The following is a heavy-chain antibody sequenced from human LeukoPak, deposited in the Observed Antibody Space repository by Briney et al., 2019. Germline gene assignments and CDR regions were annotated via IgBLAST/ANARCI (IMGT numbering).Heavy chain of an antibody. CDR3: ASTPTYDSSGYNY. Sequence: SETLSLTCTVSGGSISSYYWSWIRQPPGKRLEWIGYIYYSGSTNYNPSLKSRVTISVDTSKNQFSLKLSSVTAADTAVYYCASTPTYDSSGYNYWGQGTLVTVSS. CDR1: GGSISSYY. V-gene: IGHV4-59*08. J-gene: IGHJ4*02. CDR2: IYYSGST. D-gene: IGHD3-22*01.